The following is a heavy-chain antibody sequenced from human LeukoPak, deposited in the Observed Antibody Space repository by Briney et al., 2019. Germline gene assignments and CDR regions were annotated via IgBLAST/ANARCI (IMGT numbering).Heavy chain of an antibody. CDR2: IKQDGSEK. CDR3: ARVTSGWYEGFDY. J-gene: IGHJ4*02. CDR1: GFTFSSYW. D-gene: IGHD6-19*01. V-gene: IGHV3-7*01. Sequence: SGGSLRLSCAASGFTFSSYWMSWVRQAPGKGLEWVANIKQDGSEKYYVDSVKGRFTISRDNAKNSLYLQMNSLRAEDTAVYYCARVTSGWYEGFDYWGQGTLVTVSS.